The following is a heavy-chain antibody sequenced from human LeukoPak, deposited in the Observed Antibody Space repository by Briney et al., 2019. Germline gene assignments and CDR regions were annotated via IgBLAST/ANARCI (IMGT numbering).Heavy chain of an antibody. J-gene: IGHJ4*02. CDR3: ARSHPPHHPLY. CDR2: IYYSGRT. CDR1: GVSISSYY. V-gene: IGHV4-59*01. Sequence: PSETLSLTCTVSGVSISSYYWSWIRQPPGKGLEWIGYIYYSGRTTYNPSLKSRVTISVDTSKNPFSLKLSSVTAADPAVYYCARSHPPHHPLYWGQGTLVTVSS.